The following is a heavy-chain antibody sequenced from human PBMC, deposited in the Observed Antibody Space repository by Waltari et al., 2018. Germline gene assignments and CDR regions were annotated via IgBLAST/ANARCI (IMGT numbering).Heavy chain of an antibody. Sequence: EVQVLESGGGFIQPGGSLRLSCAASGIIYSIYAMSWVRQAPGKGLEWVSSIVFSDSSTYYADSVKGRFTISRDNSKNTLFLQMNSLRAEDTAVYYCANGIYVLDYWGQGTLVTVSS. CDR3: ANGIYVLDY. J-gene: IGHJ4*02. CDR1: GIIYSIYA. CDR2: IVFSDSST. V-gene: IGHV3-23*01. D-gene: IGHD1-1*01.